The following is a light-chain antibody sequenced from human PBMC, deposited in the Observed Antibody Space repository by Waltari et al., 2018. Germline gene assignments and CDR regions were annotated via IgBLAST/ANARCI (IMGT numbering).Light chain of an antibody. CDR3: QETNTFPIT. CDR1: QDISNQ. J-gene: IGKJ5*01. CDR2: DAS. Sequence: DIQMTQSPSSVSASVGDTVTITFRASQDISNQLTWYQQKPGKAPKFLIYDASTLESGVPSRFSGSGSGTDFTLTVRSLQPEDFATYYCQETNTFPITFGQGTRLEIK. V-gene: IGKV1D-12*01.